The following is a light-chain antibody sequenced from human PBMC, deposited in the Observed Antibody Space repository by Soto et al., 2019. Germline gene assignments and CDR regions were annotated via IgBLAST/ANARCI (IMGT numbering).Light chain of an antibody. V-gene: IGKV3-20*01. Sequence: VLTPAPGTLSLSPGESACLPCRASPTVRNNYLAWYQQKPGQAPRLLIYDASSRATGIPDRFSGGGSGTDFTLTISRLEPEDFAVYYCQQHGSSPITFGQGTRLEIK. CDR2: DAS. CDR3: QQHGSSPIT. J-gene: IGKJ5*01. CDR1: PTVRNNY.